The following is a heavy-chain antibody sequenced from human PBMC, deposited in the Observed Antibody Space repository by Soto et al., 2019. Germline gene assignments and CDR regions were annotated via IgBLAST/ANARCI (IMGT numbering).Heavy chain of an antibody. J-gene: IGHJ4*02. V-gene: IGHV3-33*01. CDR3: ARGSYYGSGSYYPPFDD. D-gene: IGHD3-10*01. CDR2: IWYDGSNK. Sequence: QVQLVESGGGVVQPGRSLRLSCAASGFTFSSYGMHWVRQAPGKGLEWVAVIWYDGSNKYYADSVKGRLTISRDNSKNTLYLQMKSLRAEDKAVYYCARGSYYGSGSYYPPFDDWGQGTLVTVSS. CDR1: GFTFSSYG.